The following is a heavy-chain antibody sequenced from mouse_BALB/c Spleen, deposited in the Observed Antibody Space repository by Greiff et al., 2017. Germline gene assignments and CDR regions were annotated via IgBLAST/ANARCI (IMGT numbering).Heavy chain of an antibody. CDR1: GYSITSGYY. CDR3: ARNHRSYAMDY. V-gene: IGHV3-6*02. CDR2: ISYDGSN. J-gene: IGHJ4*01. Sequence: VQLKESGPGLVQPSQSLSLTCSVTGYSITSGYYWNWIRQFPGNKLEWMGYISYDGSNNYNPSLKNRISITRDTSKNQFFLKLNSVTTEDTATYYCARNHRSYAMDYWGQGTSVTVSS. D-gene: IGHD2-14*01.